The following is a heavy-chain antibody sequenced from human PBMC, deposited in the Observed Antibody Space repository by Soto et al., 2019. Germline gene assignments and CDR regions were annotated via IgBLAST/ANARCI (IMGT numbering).Heavy chain of an antibody. Sequence: QVQLVESGGGVVQPGRSLRLSCAASGFTFSSYAMHWVRQAPGKGLEWVAVISYDGSNKYYADSVKGRFTISRDNSKNTLYLQMNSLRAAETAVYYCAREGWDIAAAGTSVFFAYWGQGTLVTASS. CDR1: GFTFSSYA. J-gene: IGHJ4*02. D-gene: IGHD6-13*01. CDR3: AREGWDIAAAGTSVFFAY. CDR2: ISYDGSNK. V-gene: IGHV3-30-3*01.